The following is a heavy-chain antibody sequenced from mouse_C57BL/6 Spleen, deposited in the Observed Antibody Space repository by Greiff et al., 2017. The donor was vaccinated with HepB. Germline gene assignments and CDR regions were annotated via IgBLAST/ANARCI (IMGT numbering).Heavy chain of an antibody. CDR1: GYTFTSYW. D-gene: IGHD2-5*01. CDR3: ARRYYSNPFDY. J-gene: IGHJ2*01. V-gene: IGHV1-52*01. Sequence: QVQLKQPGAELVRPGSSVKLSCKASGYTFTSYWMHWVKQRPIQGLEWIGNIDPSDSETHYNQKFKDKATLTVDKSSSTAYMQLSSLTSEDSAVYYCARRYYSNPFDYWGQGTTLTVSS. CDR2: IDPSDSET.